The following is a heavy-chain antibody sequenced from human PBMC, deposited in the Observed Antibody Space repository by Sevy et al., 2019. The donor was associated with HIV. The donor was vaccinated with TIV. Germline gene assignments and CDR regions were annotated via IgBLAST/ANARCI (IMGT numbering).Heavy chain of an antibody. CDR3: ARAPYSSGWYFDY. CDR2: IKQDGSEK. CDR1: GFTFSSYW. D-gene: IGHD6-19*01. V-gene: IGHV3-7*01. J-gene: IGHJ4*02. Sequence: GWSLRLSCAASGFTFSSYWMSWVHQAPGKGLEWVANIKQDGSEKYYVDSVKGRFTISRDNAKNSLYLQMNSLRAEDTAVYYCARAPYSSGWYFDYWGQGTLVTVSS.